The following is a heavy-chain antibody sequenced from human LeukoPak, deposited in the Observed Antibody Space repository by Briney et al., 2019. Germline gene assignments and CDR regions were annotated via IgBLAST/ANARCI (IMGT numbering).Heavy chain of an antibody. CDR1: GGSFNGYY. D-gene: IGHD3-22*01. V-gene: IGHV4-34*01. CDR3: ARVRGYNWFDP. Sequence: SETLSLTCAVYGGSFNGYYWSWIRQPPGKGLEWIGEINHSGSTNYNPSLKSRVTISVDTSKNQFSLKLSSVTAADTAVYYCARVRGYNWFDPWGQGTLVTVSS. CDR2: INHSGST. J-gene: IGHJ5*02.